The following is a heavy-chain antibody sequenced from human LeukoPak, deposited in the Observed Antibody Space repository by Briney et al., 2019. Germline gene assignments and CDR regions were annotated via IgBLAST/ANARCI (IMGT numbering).Heavy chain of an antibody. CDR2: INHSGST. CDR1: GGSFSGYY. Sequence: PSETLSLTCAVYGGSFSGYYWSWIRQPPGKGLEWIGEINHSGSTNYNPSLKSRVTISVDTSKNQFSLKLSSVTAADTAVYYCARLVSVVVPAANEWFDPWGQGTLVTVSS. J-gene: IGHJ5*02. CDR3: ARLVSVVVPAANEWFDP. V-gene: IGHV4-34*01. D-gene: IGHD2-2*01.